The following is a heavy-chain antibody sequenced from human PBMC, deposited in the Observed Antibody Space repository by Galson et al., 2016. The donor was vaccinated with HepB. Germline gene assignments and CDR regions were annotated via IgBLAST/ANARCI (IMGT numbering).Heavy chain of an antibody. CDR3: AREEWGIASPLDY. D-gene: IGHD6-13*01. CDR1: GYTFTGYY. Sequence: SVKVSCKASGYTFTGYYIHWVRQAPGQGLEWMGWINPNNGGTNHAQKFQGKVTMTGDTSISTAYMDLSRLRSDDTAVYYCAREEWGIASPLDYWGQGSLVTVS. CDR2: INPNNGGT. J-gene: IGHJ4*02. V-gene: IGHV1-2*02.